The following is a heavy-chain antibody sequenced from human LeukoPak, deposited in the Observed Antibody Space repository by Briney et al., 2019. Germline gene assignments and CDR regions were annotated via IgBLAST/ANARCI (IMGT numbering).Heavy chain of an antibody. J-gene: IGHJ3*02. Sequence: PSGTLSLTCAVSGGSITSNNWWSWVRQPPGKGLEWIGEVYHSGSTYYNPSLKSRVTISVDRSKNQFSLKLSSVTAADTAVYYCARAPLMDCSGGSCYRNDAFDIWGQGTMVTVSS. CDR2: VYHSGST. D-gene: IGHD2-15*01. CDR3: ARAPLMDCSGGSCYRNDAFDI. V-gene: IGHV4-4*02. CDR1: GGSITSNNW.